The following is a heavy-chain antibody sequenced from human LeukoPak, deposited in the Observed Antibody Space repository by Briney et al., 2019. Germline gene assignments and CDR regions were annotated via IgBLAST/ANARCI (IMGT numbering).Heavy chain of an antibody. CDR1: GFTFSSYS. J-gene: IGHJ3*01. V-gene: IGHV3-21*01. Sequence: GGSLRLSCAASGFTFSSYSMNWVRQAPGKGLEWVSCISNTNSYIYYADPVKGRFTISRDNAKNSLYLQMNSLRAEDTAVYYCARDAFDFWGQGTMVTVSS. CDR2: ISNTNSYI. CDR3: ARDAFDF.